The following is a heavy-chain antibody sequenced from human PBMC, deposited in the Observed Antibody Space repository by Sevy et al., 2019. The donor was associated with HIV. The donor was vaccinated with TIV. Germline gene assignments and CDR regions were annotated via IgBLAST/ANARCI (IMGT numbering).Heavy chain of an antibody. J-gene: IGHJ4*02. Sequence: GGSLRLSCAASGFTFSSYGMHWVRQAPGKGLEWVAVISYDGSNKYYADSVKGRFTISRDNSKNTLYLQMNSLRAEDTAVYYCAKDRDIVVVIASQHTPPDYWGQGTLVTVSS. CDR3: AKDRDIVVVIASQHTPPDY. CDR1: GFTFSSYG. V-gene: IGHV3-30*18. CDR2: ISYDGSNK. D-gene: IGHD2-21*01.